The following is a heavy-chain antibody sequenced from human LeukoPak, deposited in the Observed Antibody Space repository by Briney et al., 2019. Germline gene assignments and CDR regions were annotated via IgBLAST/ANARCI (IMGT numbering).Heavy chain of an antibody. D-gene: IGHD6-13*01. J-gene: IGHJ4*02. Sequence: GGSLRLSCAASGFTFSTYTMNWVRQAPGKGLEWVSYITTTSTTKLYADSVRGRFTISRDNSKNTVYLQMTSLRPEDTALYYCAKDHVNAGHLDYWGQGTPVTVSS. CDR2: ITTTSTTK. CDR1: GFTFSTYT. CDR3: AKDHVNAGHLDY. V-gene: IGHV3-48*01.